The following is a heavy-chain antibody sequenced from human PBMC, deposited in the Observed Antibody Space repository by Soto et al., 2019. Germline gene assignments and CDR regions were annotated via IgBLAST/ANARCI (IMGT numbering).Heavy chain of an antibody. CDR1: CYTFSSYG. CDR3: ARGILMGWFDP. CDR2: ISAYNGNT. J-gene: IGHJ5*02. V-gene: IGHV1-18*01. Sequence: GASVKVSWKASCYTFSSYGISWGRQAPGQGLEWMGWISAYNGNTNYAQKLQGRVTMTTDTSTSTAYMELRSLRSDDTAVYYCARGILMGWFDPWGQGTLVTLSS.